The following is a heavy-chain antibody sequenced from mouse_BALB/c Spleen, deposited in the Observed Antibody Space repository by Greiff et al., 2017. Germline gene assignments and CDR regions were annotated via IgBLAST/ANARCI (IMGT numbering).Heavy chain of an antibody. V-gene: IGHV5-4*02. CDR3: ARGAGGFDY. CDR2: ISDGGSYT. J-gene: IGHJ2*01. CDR1: GFTFSDYY. Sequence: EVKLVESGGGLVKPGGSLKLSCAASGFTFSDYYMYWVRQTPEKRLEWVATISDGGSYTYYPDSVKGRFTISRDNAKNNLYLQMSSLKSEDTAMYYCARGAGGFDYWGQGTTLTVSS.